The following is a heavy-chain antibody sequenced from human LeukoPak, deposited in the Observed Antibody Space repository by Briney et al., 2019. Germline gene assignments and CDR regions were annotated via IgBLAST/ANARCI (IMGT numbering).Heavy chain of an antibody. D-gene: IGHD3-3*01. J-gene: IGHJ4*02. CDR2: ISGSGGST. V-gene: IGHV3-23*01. Sequence: PGGSLRLSCAASGFTFSSYAISWVRQAPGKGLEWVSAISGSGGSTYYADSVKGRFTISRDNSKNTLYLQMNSLRAEDTAVYYCAKDPSRRFGVVIAAFDYWGQGTLVTVSS. CDR3: AKDPSRRFGVVIAAFDY. CDR1: GFTFSSYA.